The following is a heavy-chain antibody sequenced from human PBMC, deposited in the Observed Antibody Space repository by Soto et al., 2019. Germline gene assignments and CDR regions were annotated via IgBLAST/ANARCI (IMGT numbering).Heavy chain of an antibody. Sequence: PGGSLRLSCAASGFTFSSYWMHWVRQAPGKGLVWVSRINSDGSSTSYADSVKGRFTISRDNAKNTLYLQMNSLRAEDTAVYYCARGRYCSGGRCYFDYWGQGTPVTVSS. CDR3: ARGRYCSGGRCYFDY. J-gene: IGHJ4*02. CDR2: INSDGSST. D-gene: IGHD2-15*01. V-gene: IGHV3-74*01. CDR1: GFTFSSYW.